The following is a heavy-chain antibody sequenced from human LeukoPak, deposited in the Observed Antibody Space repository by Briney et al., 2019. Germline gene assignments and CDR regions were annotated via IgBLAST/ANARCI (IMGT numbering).Heavy chain of an antibody. V-gene: IGHV4-4*02. D-gene: IGHD6-13*01. CDR1: GGSIRSSNW. CDR3: ARDEVGYSSSWYSVGSFDY. Sequence: SETLSLTCAVSGGSIRSSNWWSWVRQPPGKGLEWIGEIYHSGSTYYNPSLKSRVTISVDTSKNQFSLKLSSVTAADTAVYYCARDEVGYSSSWYSVGSFDYWGQGTLVTVSS. CDR2: IYHSGST. J-gene: IGHJ4*02.